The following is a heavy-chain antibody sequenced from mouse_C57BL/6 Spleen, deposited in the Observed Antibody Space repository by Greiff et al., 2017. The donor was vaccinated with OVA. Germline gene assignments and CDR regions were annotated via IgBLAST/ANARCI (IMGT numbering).Heavy chain of an antibody. Sequence: EVQLQQSVAELVRPGASVKLSCTASGFNIKNTYMHWVKQRPEQGLEWIGRLDPANGNNKYAPKFQGTATITSDSSSNTAYLQLSSLTSEDTAIYYCARDTTVVAGAMDYWGQGTSVTVSS. V-gene: IGHV14-3*01. J-gene: IGHJ4*01. D-gene: IGHD1-1*01. CDR3: ARDTTVVAGAMDY. CDR1: GFNIKNTY. CDR2: LDPANGNN.